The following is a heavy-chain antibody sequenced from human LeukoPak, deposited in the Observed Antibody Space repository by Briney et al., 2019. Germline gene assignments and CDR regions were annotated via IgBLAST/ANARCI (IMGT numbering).Heavy chain of an antibody. CDR1: GFTFSSYS. CDR3: AKDYYYGSGSYTFDY. V-gene: IGHV3-21*01. CDR2: ISSSSSYI. Sequence: GGSLRLSCAASGFTFSSYSMNWVRQAPGKGLEWVPSISSSSSYIYYADSVKGRFTISRDNAKNSLYLQMNSLRAEDTAVYYCAKDYYYGSGSYTFDYWGQGTLVTVSS. J-gene: IGHJ4*02. D-gene: IGHD3-10*01.